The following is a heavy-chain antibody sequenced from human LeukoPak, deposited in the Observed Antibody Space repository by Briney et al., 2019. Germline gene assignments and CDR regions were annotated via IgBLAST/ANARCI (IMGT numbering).Heavy chain of an antibody. CDR1: GGSISSSSYY. Sequence: SETLSLTCTVSGGSISSSSYYWGWIRQPPGKGPEWIGSIYYSGSTYYNPSLKSRVTISVDTSKNQFSLKLSSVTAADTAVYYCASLPPLWFGELSSNGNWFDPWGQGTLVTVSS. J-gene: IGHJ5*02. CDR3: ASLPPLWFGELSSNGNWFDP. V-gene: IGHV4-39*01. CDR2: IYYSGST. D-gene: IGHD3-10*01.